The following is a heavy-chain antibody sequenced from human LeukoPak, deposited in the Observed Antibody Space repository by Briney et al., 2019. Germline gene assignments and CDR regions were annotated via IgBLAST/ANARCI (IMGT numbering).Heavy chain of an antibody. Sequence: SETLSLTCAVYGGSFSGYYWSWIRQPPGKGLEWIGEINHSGSTNYNPSLKSRVTISVDTSKNQFSLKLSSVTAADTAVYYCARTRYCSSTSCYEGGYYFDYWGQGTLVTVSS. CDR1: GGSFSGYY. CDR2: INHSGST. D-gene: IGHD2-2*01. V-gene: IGHV4-34*01. J-gene: IGHJ4*02. CDR3: ARTRYCSSTSCYEGGYYFDY.